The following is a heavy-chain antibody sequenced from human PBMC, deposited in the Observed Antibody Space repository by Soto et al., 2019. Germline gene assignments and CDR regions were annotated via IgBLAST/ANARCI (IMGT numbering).Heavy chain of an antibody. J-gene: IGHJ4*02. CDR1: GFTFSSYG. CDR2: ISYDGSNK. D-gene: IGHD3-10*01. Sequence: QVQLVESGGGVVQPGRSLRLSCAASGFTFSSYGMHWVRQAPGKGLEWVAVISYDGSNKYYADSVKGRFTISRDNSKNTLYLQMNRLRAEDTAVYYCAVDGVRGVIIGGFDYWGQGTLVTVSS. V-gene: IGHV3-30*03. CDR3: AVDGVRGVIIGGFDY.